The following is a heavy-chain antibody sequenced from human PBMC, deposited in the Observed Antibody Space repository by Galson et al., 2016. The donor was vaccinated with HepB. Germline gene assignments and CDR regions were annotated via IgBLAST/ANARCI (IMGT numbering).Heavy chain of an antibody. Sequence: SLRLSCAASGFTLAGNGMTWARQAPGKGLEWVSGISWSSGSIGYADSVKGRFTISRDNAKNSLYLQMNSLRAEDTALYYCAKDMTTMVRGVMHYWGQGTLVTVSS. CDR3: AKDMTTMVRGVMHY. D-gene: IGHD3-10*01. V-gene: IGHV3-9*01. CDR2: ISWSSGSI. CDR1: GFTLAGNG. J-gene: IGHJ4*02.